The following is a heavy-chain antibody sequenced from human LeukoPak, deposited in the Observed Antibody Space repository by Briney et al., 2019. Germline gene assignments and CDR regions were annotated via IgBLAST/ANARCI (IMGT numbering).Heavy chain of an antibody. CDR3: ARGLLWFGELFLYFDY. CDR1: GGSISSGDYY. D-gene: IGHD3-10*01. V-gene: IGHV4-30-4*01. J-gene: IGHJ4*02. CDR2: IYYSGST. Sequence: SETLSLTCTVSGGSISSGDYYWSWLRQPPGKGLEWIGYIYYSGSTYYNPSLKSRVTISVDTSKNQFSLKLSSVTAADTAVYYCARGLLWFGELFLYFDYWGQGTLVTVSS.